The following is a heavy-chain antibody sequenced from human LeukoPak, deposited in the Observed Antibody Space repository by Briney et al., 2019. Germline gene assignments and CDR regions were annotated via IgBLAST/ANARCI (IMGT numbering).Heavy chain of an antibody. D-gene: IGHD3-9*01. J-gene: IGHJ4*02. V-gene: IGHV3-30*02. CDR3: AKDGTGYFDWLLDY. CDR1: GFTLSSYG. Sequence: GSLKLSCAASGFTLSSYGMHRVRPAPGKGPGGVAFIRYDGSNKYYADSVKGRFTISRDKSKNTLYLQMNSLRAEDTAVYYCAKDGTGYFDWLLDYWGQGTLVTVSS. CDR2: IRYDGSNK.